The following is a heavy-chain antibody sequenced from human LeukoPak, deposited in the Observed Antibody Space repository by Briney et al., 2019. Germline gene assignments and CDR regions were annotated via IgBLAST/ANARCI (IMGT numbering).Heavy chain of an antibody. CDR1: GYRFTSYW. J-gene: IGHJ5*02. CDR3: ARRELGQNWFDP. CDR2: IYPGGSDT. Sequence: GEPLKISCKASGYRFTSYWIGWVRQMPGKGLEWMGIIYPGGSDTRYSPSLQGQVTISADKSISTAYLQWSSLKASDTAMYYCARRELGQNWFDPWGQGTLVTVSS. V-gene: IGHV5-51*01. D-gene: IGHD7-27*01.